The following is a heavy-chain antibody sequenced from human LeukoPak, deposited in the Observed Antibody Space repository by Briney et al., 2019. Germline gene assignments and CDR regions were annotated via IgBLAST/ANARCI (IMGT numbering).Heavy chain of an antibody. D-gene: IGHD3-22*01. J-gene: IGHJ4*02. CDR1: GGSISSYY. CDR2: IYYSGST. CDR3: AAGGYYDSSGYKIDY. Sequence: SETLSLTCTVSGGSISSYYWSWIRQPPGKGLEWIGYIYYSGSTNYNPSLKSRVTISVDTSKNQFSLKLSSVTAADTAVYYCAAGGYYDSSGYKIDYWGQGTLVTVSS. V-gene: IGHV4-59*01.